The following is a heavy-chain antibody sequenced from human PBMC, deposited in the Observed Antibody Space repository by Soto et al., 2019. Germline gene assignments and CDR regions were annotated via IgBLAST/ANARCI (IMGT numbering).Heavy chain of an antibody. CDR3: ARDTRVFGVVTYYYYYYGMDV. Sequence: ASVKVSCKASGYTFTSYGISWVRQAPGQGLERMGWISAYNGNTNYAQKPQGRVTMTTDTSTSTAYMELRSLRSDDTAVYYCARDTRVFGVVTYYYYYYGMDVWGQGTTVTVSS. V-gene: IGHV1-18*01. D-gene: IGHD3-3*01. CDR2: ISAYNGNT. CDR1: GYTFTSYG. J-gene: IGHJ6*02.